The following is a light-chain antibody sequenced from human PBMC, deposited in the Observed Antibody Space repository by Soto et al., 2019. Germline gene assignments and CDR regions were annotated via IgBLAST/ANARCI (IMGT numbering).Light chain of an antibody. V-gene: IGLV2-14*01. J-gene: IGLJ2*01. CDR3: TSYTSSSTLEV. CDR1: SSDVGGYNY. CDR2: DVS. Sequence: HSALTQPASVSGSPGQSITISCTGTSSDVGGYNYVSWYQQHPGKAPKLMIYDVSYRPSGVSNRFSGSKSGNTASLTISGLQAEDEADYYCTSYTSSSTLEVFGGGTKVTVL.